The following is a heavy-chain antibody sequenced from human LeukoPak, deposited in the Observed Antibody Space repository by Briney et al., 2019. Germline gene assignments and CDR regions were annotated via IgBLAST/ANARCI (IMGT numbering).Heavy chain of an antibody. CDR2: ISGSGGST. CDR3: AKDKADIVATNYFDY. D-gene: IGHD5-12*01. J-gene: IGHJ4*02. V-gene: IGHV3-23*01. CDR1: GFTFSSYA. Sequence: GGSLRLSCAASGFTFSSYAMSWVRQAPGKGLEWVSAISGSGGSTYYADSVKGRFTISRDNSKNTLYLQMNSLRAEDTAVYYCAKDKADIVATNYFDYWGQGTLVTVSS.